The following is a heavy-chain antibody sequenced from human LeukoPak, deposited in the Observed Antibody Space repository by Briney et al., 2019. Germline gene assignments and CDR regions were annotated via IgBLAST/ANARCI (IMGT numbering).Heavy chain of an antibody. J-gene: IGHJ6*02. CDR1: GFTFRTYA. CDR2: ISYDGSNK. V-gene: IGHV3-30*01. D-gene: IGHD3-16*01. Sequence: GGSLRLSCAASGFTFRTYAMHWVRQAPGKGLQWVTVISYDGSNKYYADSVKGRFTISRDNSKNTLYLQINSLRAEDTAVYYCGRDDGRRSGELPPGAMAVWAQGPRATVS. CDR3: GRDDGRRSGELPPGAMAV.